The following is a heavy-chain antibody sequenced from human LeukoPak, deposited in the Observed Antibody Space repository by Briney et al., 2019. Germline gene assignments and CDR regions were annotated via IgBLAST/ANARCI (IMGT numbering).Heavy chain of an antibody. Sequence: GGSLRLSCAASGFTFNYAWMSWVHQVPGKGLEWVGQTVSEIDGGTTDYAAPVKGRFTISRDDSKSTLYLQMNSLKIGDTAVYYCTTDEDWNYARKDVWGQGATVIVSS. CDR1: GFTFNYAW. CDR3: TTDEDWNYARKDV. CDR2: TVSEIDGGTT. V-gene: IGHV3-15*04. J-gene: IGHJ6*02. D-gene: IGHD1-7*01.